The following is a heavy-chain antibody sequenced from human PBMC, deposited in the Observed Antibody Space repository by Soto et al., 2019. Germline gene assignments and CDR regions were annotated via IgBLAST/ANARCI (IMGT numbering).Heavy chain of an antibody. D-gene: IGHD3-3*01. CDR1: GFTFSSYG. Sequence: PGGSLRISCAASGFTFSSYGMHWVRQAPGKGLEWVAIIWYDGSSKYYVDSVKGRFTISRDNSKNTLYLQMNSLRAEDTAVYYCARDLGWSFNYWGQGTLVTSPQ. V-gene: IGHV3-33*01. J-gene: IGHJ4*02. CDR3: ARDLGWSFNY. CDR2: IWYDGSSK.